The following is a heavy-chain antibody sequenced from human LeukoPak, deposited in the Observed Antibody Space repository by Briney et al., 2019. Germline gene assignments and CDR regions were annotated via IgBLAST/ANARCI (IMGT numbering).Heavy chain of an antibody. CDR2: IIPILGIA. D-gene: IGHD3-16*02. CDR1: GGTFSSYA. V-gene: IGHV1-69*04. Sequence: GASVKVSRKASGGTFSSYAIRWVRQAPGQGLEWMGRIIPILGIANYAQKFQGRVTITADKSTSTAYMELSSLRSEGTAVYYCARATITFGGVIGNYYYYGMDVWGQGTTVTVSS. J-gene: IGHJ6*02. CDR3: ARATITFGGVIGNYYYYGMDV.